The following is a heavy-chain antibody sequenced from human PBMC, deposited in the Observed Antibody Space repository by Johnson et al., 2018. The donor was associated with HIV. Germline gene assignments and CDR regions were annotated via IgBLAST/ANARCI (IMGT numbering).Heavy chain of an antibody. V-gene: IGHV3-30-3*01. CDR2: MSSDGSTE. CDR1: GFTFRNYA. CDR3: ARTCTWNFYDAFDI. D-gene: IGHD1-7*01. J-gene: IGHJ3*02. Sequence: QVQLVESGGGVVQPGRSLRLSCAASGFTFRNYAIHWVRQAPGQGLEWVAVMSSDGSTEYYADSVKGRFTISRDNSENTLYLQMNSLRIEDTAVYYCARTCTWNFYDAFDIWGQGTMVTVSS.